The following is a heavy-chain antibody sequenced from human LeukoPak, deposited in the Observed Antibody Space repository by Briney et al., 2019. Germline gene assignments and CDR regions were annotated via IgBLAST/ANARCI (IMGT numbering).Heavy chain of an antibody. CDR2: IKQDGSEK. V-gene: IGHV3-7*01. CDR3: ARDSYTQQLEDY. J-gene: IGHJ4*02. D-gene: IGHD6-13*01. Sequence: GGPLRLSCAASGFTFSSYWMSWVRQAPGKGLEWVANIKQDGSEKYYVDSVKGRFTISRDNAKNSLYLQMTSLRAEDTAVYYCARDSYTQQLEDYWGQGTLVTVSS. CDR1: GFTFSSYW.